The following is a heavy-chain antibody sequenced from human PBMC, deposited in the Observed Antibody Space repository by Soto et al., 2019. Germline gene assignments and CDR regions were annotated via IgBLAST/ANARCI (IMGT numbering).Heavy chain of an antibody. CDR1: GYSFTSRW. D-gene: IGHD4-4*01. J-gene: IGHJ5*02. CDR3: ARQNDYKSWFDP. V-gene: IGHV5-10-1*01. CDR2: IDPSDSYT. Sequence: LKISCKGSGYSFTSRWISWVRQMPGKGLEWMGRIDPSDSYTNYSPSFQGHVTISADKSISTAYLQWSSLKASDTAMYYCARQNDYKSWFDPWGQGTLVTVSS.